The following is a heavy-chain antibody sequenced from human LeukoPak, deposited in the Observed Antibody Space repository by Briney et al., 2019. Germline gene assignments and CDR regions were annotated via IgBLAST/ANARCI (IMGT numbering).Heavy chain of an antibody. CDR2: ISRSSSYK. V-gene: IGHV3-21*01. CDR1: GFTFSSYS. Sequence: PGGSLRLSCAASGFTFSSYSMNWVRQAPGKGLEWVSSISRSSSYKYYADSVKGRFTISRDNAKNSLYLQMNSLRAEDTAVYYCAELGITMIGGVWGKGTTVTISS. D-gene: IGHD3-10*02. J-gene: IGHJ6*04. CDR3: AELGITMIGGV.